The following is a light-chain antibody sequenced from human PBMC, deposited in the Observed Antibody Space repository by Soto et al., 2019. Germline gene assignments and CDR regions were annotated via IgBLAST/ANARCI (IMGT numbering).Light chain of an antibody. CDR2: DAS. J-gene: IGKJ5*01. Sequence: EILLTQSPGTLSLSPGDRATLSCRASQSVSSSYLAWYQRKSGQAPRLLIYDASYRATDIPPRFSGSGSGTDFTLTISSLEPEDFAVYYCQQRRSWPPTITFGQGTRLEIK. V-gene: IGKV3D-20*02. CDR1: QSVSSSY. CDR3: QQRRSWPPTIT.